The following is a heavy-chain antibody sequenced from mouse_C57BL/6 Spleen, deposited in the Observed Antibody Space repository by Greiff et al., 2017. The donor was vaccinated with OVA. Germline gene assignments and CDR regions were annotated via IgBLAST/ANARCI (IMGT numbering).Heavy chain of an antibody. Sequence: QVQLQQSGAELMKPGASVKLSCKATGYTFTGYWIEWVKPRPGHGLEWIGEILPGSGSTNYNEKFKGKATFTADTSSNTAYMQLSSLTTEDSASYYGARADYYGSSYVGYFDVWGTGTTVTVSS. CDR1: GYTFTGYW. D-gene: IGHD1-1*01. CDR3: ARADYYGSSYVGYFDV. CDR2: ILPGSGST. J-gene: IGHJ1*03. V-gene: IGHV1-9*01.